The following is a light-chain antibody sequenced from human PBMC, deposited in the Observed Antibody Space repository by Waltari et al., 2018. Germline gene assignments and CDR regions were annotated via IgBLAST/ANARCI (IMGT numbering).Light chain of an antibody. CDR2: EDN. CDR3: QSYDSNSVI. CDR1: SGSIASNF. J-gene: IGLJ2*01. Sequence: NFMLTQPHSVSESPGKTVTISCTRSSGSIASNFAQWYQQRPGSAPTTVIYEDNQRPSGVPDRFSGSIDSSSNSASLTISGLKTEDEADYYCQSYDSNSVIFGGGTKLTVL. V-gene: IGLV6-57*03.